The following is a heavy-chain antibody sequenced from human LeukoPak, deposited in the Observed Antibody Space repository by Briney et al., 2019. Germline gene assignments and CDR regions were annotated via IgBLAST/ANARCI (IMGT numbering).Heavy chain of an antibody. CDR3: ARTLAYCGGDCYYGAFDY. Sequence: GGSLRLSCAASGFTFSSYEMNWVRQAPGKGLEWVAYISSRGNTIYYADSVKGRFTISRDNAKNSLYLEMSNLRAEDTAVYYCARTLAYCGGDCYYGAFDYWGQGTLVTVSS. CDR1: GFTFSSYE. J-gene: IGHJ4*02. V-gene: IGHV3-48*03. CDR2: ISSRGNTI. D-gene: IGHD2-21*02.